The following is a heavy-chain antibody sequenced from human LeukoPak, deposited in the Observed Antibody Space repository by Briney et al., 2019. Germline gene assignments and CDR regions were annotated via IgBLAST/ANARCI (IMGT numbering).Heavy chain of an antibody. J-gene: IGHJ6*03. V-gene: IGHV3-30-3*01. D-gene: IGHD1-26*01. CDR2: ISYDGSNK. CDR1: GFTFSNYA. Sequence: QAGGSLRFSCAASGFTFSNYAMSWVRHAPGKGLEWVAVISYDGSNKYYADSVKGRFTISRDNSKNTLYLQMNSLRAEDTAVYYCARATTHYYYYMDVWGKGTTVTVSS. CDR3: ARATTHYYYYMDV.